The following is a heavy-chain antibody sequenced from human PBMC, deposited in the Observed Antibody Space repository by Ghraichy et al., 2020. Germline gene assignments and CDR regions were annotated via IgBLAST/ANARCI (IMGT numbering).Heavy chain of an antibody. CDR2: IYYSGST. CDR3: ARRVVATIFKGGSPFDY. Sequence: SETLSLTCTVSGGSISSSSYYWGWIRQPPGKGLEWIGSIYYSGSTYYNPSLKSRVTISVDTSKNQFSLKLSSVTAADTAVYYCARRVVATIFKGGSPFDYWGQGTLVTVSS. D-gene: IGHD5-12*01. V-gene: IGHV4-39*01. CDR1: GGSISSSSYY. J-gene: IGHJ4*02.